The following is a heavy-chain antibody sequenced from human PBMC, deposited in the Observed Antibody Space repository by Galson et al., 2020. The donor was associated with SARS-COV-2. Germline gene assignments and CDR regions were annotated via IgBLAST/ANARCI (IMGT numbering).Heavy chain of an antibody. CDR1: GFTFRSSE. J-gene: IGHJ6*02. D-gene: IGHD5-18*01. CDR3: PGGQGGYSYGYGMDV. CDR2: ISSRGSTI. Sequence: GGSLRLSCAASGFTFRSSEMNWVRKAPGKGLEWVSYISSRGSTIYYADSVKGRFTISRDNAKNSLYLQMNSLRAEDTAVYYCPGGQGGYSYGYGMDVWGQGTTVTVSS. V-gene: IGHV3-48*03.